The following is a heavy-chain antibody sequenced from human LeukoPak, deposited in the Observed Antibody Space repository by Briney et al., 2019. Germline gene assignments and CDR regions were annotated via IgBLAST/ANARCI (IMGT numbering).Heavy chain of an antibody. CDR3: ARRTSGAKDV. CDR2: ISSSGGNT. Sequence: GGSLRLSCAASGFTFSSSVMSWVRQAPGKGLEWVSAISSSGGNTDNADSLKGRFTISRDNSKDTLYLQMNSLRVKDTAVYYCARRTSGAKDVWGKGTTVTVSP. CDR1: GFTFSSSV. V-gene: IGHV3-23*01. J-gene: IGHJ6*04. D-gene: IGHD3-16*01.